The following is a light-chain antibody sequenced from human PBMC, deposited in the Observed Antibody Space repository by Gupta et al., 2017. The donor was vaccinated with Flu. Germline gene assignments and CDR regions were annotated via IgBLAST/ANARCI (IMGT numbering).Light chain of an antibody. J-gene: IGKJ3*01. CDR2: GAS. V-gene: IGKV3-20*01. CDR1: QSVSSSY. CDR3: QQDGSSRFT. Sequence: EIVLTQSPGTLSLSPGERATLSCRASQSVSSSYLAWYQQKPGQAPRLLIYGASSRATGIPDRFSGSGSGTDFTLTISRLEPEDFAVYYCQQDGSSRFTFAPGTKVDIK.